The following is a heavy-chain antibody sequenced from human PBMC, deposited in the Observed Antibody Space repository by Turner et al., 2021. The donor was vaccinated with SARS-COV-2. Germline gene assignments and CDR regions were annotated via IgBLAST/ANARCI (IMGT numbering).Heavy chain of an antibody. D-gene: IGHD3-22*01. CDR1: GFTFSSYA. CDR3: AKNEMAMIVVVITLFDY. V-gene: IGHV3-23*01. Sequence: EVQLLESGGGLVQPGGSLRFSCPASGFTFSSYAMSWVRQAPGKGLEWVSTISGSGGSTYYADSVKGRFTISRDNSKNTLYLQMNSLRAEDTAVYYCAKNEMAMIVVVITLFDYWGQGTLVTVSS. CDR2: ISGSGGST. J-gene: IGHJ4*02.